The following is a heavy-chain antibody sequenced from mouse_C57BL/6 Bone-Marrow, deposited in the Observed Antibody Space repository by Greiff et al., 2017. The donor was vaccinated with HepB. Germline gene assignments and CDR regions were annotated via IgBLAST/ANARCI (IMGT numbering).Heavy chain of an antibody. V-gene: IGHV1-84*01. Sequence: QVQLQQSGPELVKPGASVKISCKASGYTFTDYYINWVKQRPGQGLEWIGWIYLGSGNTKYNEKFKGKATLTVDTSSSTAYMQLSSLTSEDSAVYFCASYDYDYWGQGTTLTVSS. CDR2: IYLGSGNT. D-gene: IGHD2-4*01. CDR1: GYTFTDYY. CDR3: ASYDYDY. J-gene: IGHJ2*01.